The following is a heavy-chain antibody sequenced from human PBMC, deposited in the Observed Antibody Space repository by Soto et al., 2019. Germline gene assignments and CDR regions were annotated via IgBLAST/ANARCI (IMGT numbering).Heavy chain of an antibody. J-gene: IGHJ4*02. V-gene: IGHV4-4*02. D-gene: IGHD1-26*01. CDR3: ASRLVERPLDY. CDR2: IYYSGST. Sequence: QVQLQESCPGLVKPSGTLSLTCAVSGASISSRNWWTWVRQPPGKGPEWIGEIYYSGSTNYSPSLKSRVTISVDKSNNQFSLKLSSVTAADTAVYYCASRLVERPLDYWGQGTLVTVSS. CDR1: GASISSRNW.